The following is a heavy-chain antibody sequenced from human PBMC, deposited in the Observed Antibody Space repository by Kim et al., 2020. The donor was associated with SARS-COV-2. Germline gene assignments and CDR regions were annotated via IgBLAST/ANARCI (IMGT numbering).Heavy chain of an antibody. D-gene: IGHD6-19*01. CDR2: IYYSGTT. CDR1: VGSISSSNYY. J-gene: IGHJ4*02. V-gene: IGHV4-39*01. Sequence: SETLSLTCTVSVGSISSSNYYWGWIRQPPGKGLEWVGTIYYSGTTYYNPSLRSRVTVSLDTSKNQFSLKLKSVTAADTAMYYCARHLGYGRGWEDYWGQGKLVTVSS. CDR3: ARHLGYGRGWEDY.